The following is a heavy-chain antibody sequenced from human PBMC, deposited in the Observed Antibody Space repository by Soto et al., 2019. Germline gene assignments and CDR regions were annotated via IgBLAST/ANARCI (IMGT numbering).Heavy chain of an antibody. Sequence: EVQLLESGGGLVQPGGSLRLSCAASGFSFSSYAMSWVRQAPGKGLEWVSAVSGSGGSTYYADSVKGRFTISRDNSKTTLYLQMNRLRAEDTVVYYWAKVRVSCSSTSCYGFDYWCQGTLVTVSS. CDR2: VSGSGGST. J-gene: IGHJ4*02. D-gene: IGHD2-2*01. V-gene: IGHV3-23*01. CDR1: GFSFSSYA. CDR3: AKVRVSCSSTSCYGFDY.